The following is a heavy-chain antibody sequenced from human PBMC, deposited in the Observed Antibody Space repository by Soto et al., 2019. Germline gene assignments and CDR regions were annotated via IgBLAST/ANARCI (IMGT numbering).Heavy chain of an antibody. V-gene: IGHV3-33*01. CDR1: GFTFSSYG. Sequence: QVQLVESGGGVVQPGRSLRLSCAASGFTFSSYGMHWVRQAPGKGLEWVAVIWYDGSNKYYADSVKGRFTISRDNSKNXLXLXXNSLRAEDTAVYYCARDPSFNYDFWSGYSWGWFDPWGQGTLVTVSS. CDR2: IWYDGSNK. CDR3: ARDPSFNYDFWSGYSWGWFDP. D-gene: IGHD3-3*01. J-gene: IGHJ5*02.